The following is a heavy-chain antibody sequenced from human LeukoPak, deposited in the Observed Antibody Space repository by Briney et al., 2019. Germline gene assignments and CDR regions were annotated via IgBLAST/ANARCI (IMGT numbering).Heavy chain of an antibody. CDR2: INHSGST. V-gene: IGHV4-34*01. CDR3: ARGIAAAVNWFDP. J-gene: IGHJ5*02. CDR1: GGSFSGYY. Sequence: SETLSLTCAVYGGSFSGYYWSWIRQPPGKGLEWIGEINHSGSTNYNPSLKSRVTISVDTSKDQFSLKLSSVTAADTAVYYCARGIAAAVNWFDPWGQGTLVTVSS. D-gene: IGHD6-13*01.